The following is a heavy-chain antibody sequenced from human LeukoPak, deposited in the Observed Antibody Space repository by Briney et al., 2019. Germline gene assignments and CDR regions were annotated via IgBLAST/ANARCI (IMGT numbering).Heavy chain of an antibody. Sequence: PSETLSLTCAVYGGSFSGYYWSWIRQPPGKGLEWIGEINHSGSTNYNPSLKSRVTISVDTSKNQFSLKLSSVTAADTAVYYCARLHYYYMDVWGKGTTVTVSS. J-gene: IGHJ6*03. CDR2: INHSGST. CDR1: GGSFSGYY. V-gene: IGHV4-34*01. CDR3: ARLHYYYMDV.